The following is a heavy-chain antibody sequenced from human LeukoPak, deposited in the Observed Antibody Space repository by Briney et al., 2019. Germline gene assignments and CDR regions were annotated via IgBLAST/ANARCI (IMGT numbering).Heavy chain of an antibody. J-gene: IGHJ4*02. CDR1: GGSISSGSYY. CDR3: ARGPPPDFDY. V-gene: IGHV4-61*02. Sequence: KSSETLSLTCTVSGGSISSGSYYWSWIRQPAGKGLEWIGRIYTSGSTNYNPSLKSRVTISVDTSKNQFSLRLSSVTAADTAVYYCARGPPPDFDYWGRGTLVTVSS. CDR2: IYTSGST.